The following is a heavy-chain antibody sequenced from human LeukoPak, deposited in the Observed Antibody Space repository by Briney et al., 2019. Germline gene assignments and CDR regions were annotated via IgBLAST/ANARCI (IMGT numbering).Heavy chain of an antibody. CDR3: ARGSGSYYRAVDY. CDR1: GYTFTSYD. J-gene: IGHJ4*02. D-gene: IGHD1-26*01. Sequence: VASVKVSCKASGYTFTSYDINWVRQAPGQGLEWMGWINPSGGSTSYAQKFQGRVTMTRDTSTSTVYMELSSLRSEDTAVYYCARGSGSYYRAVDYWGQGTLVTVSS. CDR2: INPSGGST. V-gene: IGHV1-46*01.